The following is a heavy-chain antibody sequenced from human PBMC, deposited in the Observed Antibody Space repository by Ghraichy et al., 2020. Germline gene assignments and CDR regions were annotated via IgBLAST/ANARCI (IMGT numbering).Heavy chain of an antibody. D-gene: IGHD3-9*01. J-gene: IGHJ5*02. CDR1: GYTFTGYY. CDR3: ARGGLLRYFDWSPSNWFDP. V-gene: IGHV1-2*02. CDR2: INPNSGGT. Sequence: ASVKVSCKASGYTFTGYYMHWVRQAPGQGLEWMGWINPNSGGTNYAQKFQGRVTMTRDTSISTAYMELSRLRSDDTAVYYCARGGLLRYFDWSPSNWFDPWGQGTLVTVSS.